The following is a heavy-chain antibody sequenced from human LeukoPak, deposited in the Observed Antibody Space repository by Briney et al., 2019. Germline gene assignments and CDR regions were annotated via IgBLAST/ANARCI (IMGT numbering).Heavy chain of an antibody. J-gene: IGHJ4*02. D-gene: IGHD3-22*01. V-gene: IGHV1-2*02. Sequence: GASVKVSCKASGYTFTGYYMHWVRQAPGQGLEWMGWINPNSGGTNYAQKFQGRVTMTRDTSISTAYMELSRLRSDDTAVYYCARFQYYYGSSGYRTVRYFDYWGQGTLVTVSS. CDR2: INPNSGGT. CDR3: ARFQYYYGSSGYRTVRYFDY. CDR1: GYTFTGYY.